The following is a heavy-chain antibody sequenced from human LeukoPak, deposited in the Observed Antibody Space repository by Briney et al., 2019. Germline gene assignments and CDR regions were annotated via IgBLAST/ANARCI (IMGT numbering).Heavy chain of an antibody. Sequence: SETLSLTCAVYGGSFSGYYWSWIRQPPGKGLEWIGEINHSGSTNYNPSLKSRVTISVDTSKNQFSLKLSSVTAANTAVYYCARGDPDCSSTSCYTPFWFDPWGQGTLVTVSS. CDR1: GGSFSGYY. V-gene: IGHV4-34*01. J-gene: IGHJ5*02. CDR2: INHSGST. CDR3: ARGDPDCSSTSCYTPFWFDP. D-gene: IGHD2-2*02.